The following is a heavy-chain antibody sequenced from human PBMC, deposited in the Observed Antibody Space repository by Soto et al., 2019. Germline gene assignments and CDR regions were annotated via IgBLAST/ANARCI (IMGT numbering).Heavy chain of an antibody. CDR1: GFTLSDYS. J-gene: IGHJ2*01. D-gene: IGHD4-17*01. CDR3: VKEGAVPGEPFWYCDL. V-gene: IGHV3-72*01. CDR2: ARNKVNAYTT. Sequence: EVQLVESGGGLVQPGGSLRLFCAASGFTLSDYSMDWVRQAPGKGLEWVGRARNKVNAYTTEYAASVKGRFTISRDDSKNSLYLQMNSLKTEDTALYYCVKEGAVPGEPFWYCDLWGRGTLVTVSS.